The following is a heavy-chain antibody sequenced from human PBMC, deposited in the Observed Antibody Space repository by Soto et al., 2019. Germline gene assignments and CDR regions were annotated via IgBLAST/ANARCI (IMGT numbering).Heavy chain of an antibody. CDR3: ARATNRLRRFYYYGMDV. D-gene: IGHD4-17*01. V-gene: IGHV4-59*01. CDR2: IYYSGST. Sequence: SETMSLTCTVSGGSIGGYYGSWIRQPPGKGLEWIGYIYYSGSTNYNPSLKSRVTISVDTSKNQFSLKLSSVTAADTAVYYCARATNRLRRFYYYGMDVWGQGTTVTVSS. CDR1: GGSIGGYY. J-gene: IGHJ6*02.